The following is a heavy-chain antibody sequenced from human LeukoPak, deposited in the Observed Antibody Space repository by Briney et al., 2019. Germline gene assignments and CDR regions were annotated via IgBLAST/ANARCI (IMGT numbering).Heavy chain of an antibody. CDR2: INPSGGST. Sequence: GASVKVSCKASGYTFTSYYMHWVRQAPGQGLEWMGIINPSGGSTSYAQKFQGRVTMTRDTSTSTVYMELSSLRSVDTAVYYCARSSESHYYDSSFDIWGQGTMVTVSS. CDR3: ARSSESHYYDSSFDI. J-gene: IGHJ3*02. D-gene: IGHD3-22*01. V-gene: IGHV1-46*01. CDR1: GYTFTSYY.